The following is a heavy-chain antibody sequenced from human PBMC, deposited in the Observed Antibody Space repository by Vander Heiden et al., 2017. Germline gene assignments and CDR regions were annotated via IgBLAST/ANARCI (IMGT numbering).Heavy chain of an antibody. J-gene: IGHJ5*02. CDR1: GFPFSSYA. CDR3: ARDSGYYGSGKGRFDP. V-gene: IGHV3-30-3*01. Sequence: QVQLVESGGGVVQPGRSLRLSCAASGFPFSSYALHWVRQAPGKGLEWVAVISYDGSNKYYADSVKGRFTISRDNSKNTLYLQMNSLRAEDTAVYYCARDSGYYGSGKGRFDPWGQGTLVTVSS. CDR2: ISYDGSNK. D-gene: IGHD3-10*01.